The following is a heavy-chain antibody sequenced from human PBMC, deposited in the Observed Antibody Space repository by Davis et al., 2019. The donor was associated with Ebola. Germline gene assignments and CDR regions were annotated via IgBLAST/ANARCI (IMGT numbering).Heavy chain of an antibody. V-gene: IGHV3-53*04. J-gene: IGHJ4*02. CDR1: GFTFSSYW. Sequence: GESLKISCAASGFTFSSYWMSWVRQAPGKGLEWVSVIYSGGSTYYADSVKGRFTISRHNSKNTLYLQMNSLRAEDTAVYYCARGSGYDWGYYFDYWGQGTLVTVSS. CDR3: ARGSGYDWGYYFDY. CDR2: IYSGGST. D-gene: IGHD5-12*01.